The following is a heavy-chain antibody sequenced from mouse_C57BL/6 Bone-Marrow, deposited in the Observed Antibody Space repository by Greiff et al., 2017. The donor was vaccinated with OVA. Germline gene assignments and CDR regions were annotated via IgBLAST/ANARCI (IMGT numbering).Heavy chain of an antibody. Sequence: VQLQQPGAELVRPGSSVKLSCKASGYTFTSYWMHWVKQRPIQGLEWIGNIDPSDSETHYNQKFKDKATLTVDKSSSTAYMQLSSLTAEDSAVYYCAREMVTTQYYFDYWGQGTTLTVSS. V-gene: IGHV1-52*01. J-gene: IGHJ2*01. D-gene: IGHD2-2*01. CDR3: AREMVTTQYYFDY. CDR2: IDPSDSET. CDR1: GYTFTSYW.